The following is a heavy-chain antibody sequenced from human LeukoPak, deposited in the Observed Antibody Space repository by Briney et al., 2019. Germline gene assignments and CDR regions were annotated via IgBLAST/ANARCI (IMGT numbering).Heavy chain of an antibody. CDR2: IYHSGST. V-gene: IGHV4-4*02. D-gene: IGHD3-22*01. CDR1: GGSISSSNW. CDR3: ARAYTRRLYYYDSSARLDY. Sequence: PSGTLSLTCAVSGGSISSSNWWSWVRQPPGKGLEWIGEIYHSGSTNYNPSLKSRVTISVDKSKNQFSLKLSSVTAADTAVYYCARAYTRRLYYYDSSARLDYWGQGTLVTVSS. J-gene: IGHJ4*02.